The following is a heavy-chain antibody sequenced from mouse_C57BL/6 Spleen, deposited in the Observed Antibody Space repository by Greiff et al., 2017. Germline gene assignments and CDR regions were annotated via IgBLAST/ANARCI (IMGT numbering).Heavy chain of an antibody. V-gene: IGHV1-61*01. CDR1: GYTFTSYW. D-gene: IGHD2-5*01. CDR2: IYPSDSET. CDR3: ARSDYSNYLYYAMDY. J-gene: IGHJ4*01. Sequence: QVQLQQPGAELVRPGSSVKLSCKASGYTFTSYWMDWVKQRPGQGLAWIGNIYPSDSETHYNQKFKDKATLPVDKSSSPAYMQLSSLTSEDSAVYYCARSDYSNYLYYAMDYWGQGTSVTVSS.